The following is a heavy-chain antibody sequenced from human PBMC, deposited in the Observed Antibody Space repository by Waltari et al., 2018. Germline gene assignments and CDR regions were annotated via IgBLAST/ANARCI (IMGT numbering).Heavy chain of an antibody. J-gene: IGHJ4*02. V-gene: IGHV3-73*01. D-gene: IGHD6-19*01. CDR2: IRREPYNYAT. CDR3: SGGEVTGTDF. CDR1: GFRFSGST. Sequence: EVQVVESGGGLVQPGGSLKLSCATSGFRFSGSTIHWVRQTSGKGLEWVGHIRREPYNYATAYSASVKGRFTISRDDSKNTAYLQMNSLMTEDTAVYYCSGGEVTGTDFWGQGTLVTVSS.